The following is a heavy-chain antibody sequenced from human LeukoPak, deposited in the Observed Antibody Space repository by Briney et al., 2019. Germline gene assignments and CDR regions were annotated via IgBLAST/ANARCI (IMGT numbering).Heavy chain of an antibody. CDR2: MSPNSGNT. Sequence: ASVKVTCKPSGYTFTTYDINWVRQATGQGLEWMGWMSPNSGNTGYAQKFRGRVTLTRNTSISTAYMELSSLRSEDTAVYYCARRQHNLLDYWGQGTLVTVSS. V-gene: IGHV1-8*01. J-gene: IGHJ4*02. CDR3: ARRQHNLLDY. CDR1: GYTFTTYD. D-gene: IGHD1-14*01.